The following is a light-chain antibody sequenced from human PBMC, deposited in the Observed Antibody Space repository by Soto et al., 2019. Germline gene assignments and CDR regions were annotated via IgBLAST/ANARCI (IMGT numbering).Light chain of an antibody. CDR2: ANT. CDR1: PSNLGAGSG. CDR3: QSLDSSLTGLI. Sequence: QSVLTQPPSVTGAPGQRVPISCSGTPSNLGAGSGVNWYQPFPDTAPKLLISANTHRPSGVPDRFSGSTSATSASLAITGLQTQDEADYYCQSLDSSLTGLIFGGGTQLTVL. V-gene: IGLV1-40*01. J-gene: IGLJ2*01.